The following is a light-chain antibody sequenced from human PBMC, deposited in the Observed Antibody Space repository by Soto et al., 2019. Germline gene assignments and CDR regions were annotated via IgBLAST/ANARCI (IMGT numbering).Light chain of an antibody. Sequence: QSVLTQPPSVSGAPGQRVTISCTGSSSNIGAGYDVHWYQQLPGTAPKLLIYGNSNRPSGVPDRFSGSKSGTSVSLAITGLQAEDEADYYCQSYDSSLSGWVFGTGTKVTVL. V-gene: IGLV1-40*01. J-gene: IGLJ1*01. CDR3: QSYDSSLSGWV. CDR1: SSNIGAGYD. CDR2: GNS.